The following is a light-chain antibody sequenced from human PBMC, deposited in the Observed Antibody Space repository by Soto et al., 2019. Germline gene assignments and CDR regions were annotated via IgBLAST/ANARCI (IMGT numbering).Light chain of an antibody. CDR1: QNVGTN. J-gene: IGKJ4*01. CDR3: QQYNNWGLA. Sequence: IVMTQSPATLSVSPGEGVTLSCRASQNVGTNLAWYQQRPGQAPRLLIYGASTRATGVPASFSGSGSGTEFTLTIKSLQSEDFAVYFCQQYNNWGLAFGGGTKWIS. CDR2: GAS. V-gene: IGKV3D-15*01.